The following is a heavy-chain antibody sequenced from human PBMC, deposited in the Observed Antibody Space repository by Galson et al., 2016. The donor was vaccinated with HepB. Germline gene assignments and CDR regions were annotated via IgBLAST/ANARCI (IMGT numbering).Heavy chain of an antibody. Sequence: TLRLSCAASGFTFISYGMHWVRQAPGKGLQWEALISYDGSKKYYADSVKGRFTISRDNSHNTLYLQMNSVRADDTAVYYCAKVELNSKQYYYYGMDVWGQGTTVTVSS. CDR1: GFTFISYG. CDR3: AKVELNSKQYYYYGMDV. D-gene: IGHD3-10*01. CDR2: ISYDGSKK. V-gene: IGHV3-30*18. J-gene: IGHJ6*02.